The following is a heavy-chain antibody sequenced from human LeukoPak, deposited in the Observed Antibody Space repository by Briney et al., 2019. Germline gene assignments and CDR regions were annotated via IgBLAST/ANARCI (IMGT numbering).Heavy chain of an antibody. V-gene: IGHV4-59*08. CDR1: GGXISNYY. D-gene: IGHD4-11*01. CDR2: IYYIGST. CDR3: ARHGGAYSFDY. J-gene: IGHJ4*02. Sequence: SETLSLTFTVSGGXISNYYWSWVRQPPGKGLEWNGCIYYIGSTNYNPSLKSRVTISPETSKNQFSLELSSVTAADTAVYYCARHGGAYSFDYWGQGTLVTVSS.